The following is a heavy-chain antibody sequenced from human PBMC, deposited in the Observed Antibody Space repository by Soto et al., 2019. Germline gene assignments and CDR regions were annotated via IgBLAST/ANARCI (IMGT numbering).Heavy chain of an antibody. CDR3: ARIAVAGTRFDY. V-gene: IGHV4-4*02. CDR1: GGSISSSNW. Sequence: QVQLQESGPGLVKPSGTLSLTCAVSGGSISSSNWWSWVRQPPGKGLEWIWEIYHSGSTNYNPSLKSRVTISVDKSNNQFSLKRSSVTAADPAVSYCARIAVAGTRFDYWGQGTLVTVSS. J-gene: IGHJ4*02. D-gene: IGHD6-19*01. CDR2: IYHSGST.